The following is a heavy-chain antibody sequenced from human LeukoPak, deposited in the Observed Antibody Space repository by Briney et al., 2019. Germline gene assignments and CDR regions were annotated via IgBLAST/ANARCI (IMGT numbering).Heavy chain of an antibody. D-gene: IGHD3-16*02. CDR2: IIPIFGTA. V-gene: IGHV1-69*13. CDR3: ARVDDYVWGSYRLRGDAFDI. J-gene: IGHJ3*02. CDR1: GGTFSSYA. Sequence: SVKVFCKASGGTFSSYAISWVRQAPGQGLEWMGGIIPIFGTANYAQKFQGRVTITADESTSTAYMELSSLRSEDTAVYYCARVDDYVWGSYRLRGDAFDIWGQGTMVTVSS.